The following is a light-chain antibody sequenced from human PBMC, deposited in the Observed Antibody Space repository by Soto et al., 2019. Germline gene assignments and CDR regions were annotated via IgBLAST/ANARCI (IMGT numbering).Light chain of an antibody. CDR3: QQHGSSPQIT. Sequence: EIVLTQCPGTLSLSPGERATLSCRASQSVSSSYLAWYQQKPGQAPRLIIYGASSRATGIPDRFSGSGSGTDFTLTISRLEPEDFAVYYCQQHGSSPQITFGQGTRLEIK. J-gene: IGKJ5*01. CDR2: GAS. V-gene: IGKV3-20*01. CDR1: QSVSSSY.